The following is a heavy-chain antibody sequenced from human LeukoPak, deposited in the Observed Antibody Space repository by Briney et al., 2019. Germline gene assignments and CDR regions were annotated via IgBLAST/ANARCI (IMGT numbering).Heavy chain of an antibody. CDR2: TNVGNDYT. Sequence: ASVKVSCKASGYTFNYYAVHWVRQAPGQRLEWMGWTNVGNDYTESSQKFQDRLTITSDTTATTVYMELSSLRSEDTAVYYCARTFGCSSGEGYWGQGTLVTVSS. V-gene: IGHV1-3*01. CDR1: GYTFNYYA. CDR3: ARTFGCSSGEGY. D-gene: IGHD6-19*01. J-gene: IGHJ4*02.